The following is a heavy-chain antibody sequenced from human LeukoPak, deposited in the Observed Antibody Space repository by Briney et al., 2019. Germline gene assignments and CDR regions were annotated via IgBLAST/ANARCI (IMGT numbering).Heavy chain of an antibody. CDR1: GFIFKRYW. Sequence: GGSLRLSCGASGFIFKRYWMSWVRQAPGKGPEWVANIKENGSEEYYVDSVKGRFTISRDNAKNSLYLQMNSLRAEDTAVYYCARVLSGGSCIFDYWGQGTPVTVCS. J-gene: IGHJ4*02. CDR3: ARVLSGGSCIFDY. V-gene: IGHV3-7*03. D-gene: IGHD2-15*01. CDR2: IKENGSEE.